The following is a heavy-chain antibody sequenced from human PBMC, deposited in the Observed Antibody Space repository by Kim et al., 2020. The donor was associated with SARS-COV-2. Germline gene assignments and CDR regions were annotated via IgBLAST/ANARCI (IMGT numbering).Heavy chain of an antibody. V-gene: IGHV3-30*02. J-gene: IGHJ4*02. CDR2: K. D-gene: IGHD2-21*02. CDR3: AKGDWRNYYFDY. Sequence: KYNEESVKGRLTLSSDNSKTTLYLQMNRLRAEDTAVYYCAKGDWRNYYFDYWGQGTLVTVSS.